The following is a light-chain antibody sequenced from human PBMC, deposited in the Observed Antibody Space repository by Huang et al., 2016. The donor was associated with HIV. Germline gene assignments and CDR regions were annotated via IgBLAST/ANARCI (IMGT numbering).Light chain of an antibody. Sequence: DIVMTQSPDSLAVSLGERATINCKSSQSLLYSSNNKNYLAWYQQKPGPPPNLLIYWASTRESGVPDRFSGSGSGTDFTLTISSLQAEDVAVYYCQQYYSTLTFGGGTNVEIK. J-gene: IGKJ4*01. CDR3: QQYYSTLT. CDR1: QSLLYSSNNKNY. V-gene: IGKV4-1*01. CDR2: WAS.